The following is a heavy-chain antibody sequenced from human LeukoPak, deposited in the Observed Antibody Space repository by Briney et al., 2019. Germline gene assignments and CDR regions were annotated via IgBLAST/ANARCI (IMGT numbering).Heavy chain of an antibody. Sequence: PSETLSLTCTVSGDSISTSNSYWGWIRQPPGKGLEWIGSIYYSGNTYYNASLKSRVTISVDTSKNQFSLKLSSVTAADTAVYYCARRFGGYYGSGSYYKPSGKNWFDPWGQETLVTVSS. CDR2: IYYSGNT. CDR3: ARRFGGYYGSGSYYKPSGKNWFDP. CDR1: GDSISTSNSY. D-gene: IGHD3-10*01. V-gene: IGHV4-39*01. J-gene: IGHJ5*02.